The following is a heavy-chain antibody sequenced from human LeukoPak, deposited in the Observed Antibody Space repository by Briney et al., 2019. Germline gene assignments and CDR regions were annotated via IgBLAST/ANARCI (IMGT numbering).Heavy chain of an antibody. CDR3: ARGARQWLLYYYYYMDV. J-gene: IGHJ6*03. V-gene: IGHV4-34*01. CDR1: GGSFSGYY. CDR2: INHSGST. Sequence: SETLSLTCAVYGGSFSGYYWSWIRQPPGKGLEWIGEINHSGSTNYNPSLKSRVTISVDTSKNQFSLKLSSVTAADTAVYYCARGARQWLLYYYYYMDVWGKGTTVTVSS. D-gene: IGHD6-19*01.